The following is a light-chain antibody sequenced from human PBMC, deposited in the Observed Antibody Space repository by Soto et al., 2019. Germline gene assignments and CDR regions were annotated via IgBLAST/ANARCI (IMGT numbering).Light chain of an antibody. Sequence: DIVMTQSPDSLAVSLGERATINCKSSQSVLYSSNNKNYLAWYQQKPGQPPKLLIYWASTRESGVPDRFSGSGSGTDFTLTIRSLQAEYVAVYYCHQYYSTPPYTFGQGTKLEIK. J-gene: IGKJ2*01. V-gene: IGKV4-1*01. CDR3: HQYYSTPPYT. CDR1: QSVLYSSNNKNY. CDR2: WAS.